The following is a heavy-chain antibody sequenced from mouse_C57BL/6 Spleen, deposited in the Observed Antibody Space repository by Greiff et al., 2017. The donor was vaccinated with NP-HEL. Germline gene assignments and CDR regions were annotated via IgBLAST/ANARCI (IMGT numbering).Heavy chain of an antibody. J-gene: IGHJ2*01. Sequence: EVQVVESGGGLVKPGGSLKLSCAASGFTFSSYAMSWVRQTPEKRLEWVATISDGGSYTYYPDNVKGRFTISRDNAKNNLYLQMSHLKSEDTAMYYCARDTYGSDLDYWGQGTTLTVAS. D-gene: IGHD1-1*01. V-gene: IGHV5-4*01. CDR2: ISDGGSYT. CDR3: ARDTYGSDLDY. CDR1: GFTFSSYA.